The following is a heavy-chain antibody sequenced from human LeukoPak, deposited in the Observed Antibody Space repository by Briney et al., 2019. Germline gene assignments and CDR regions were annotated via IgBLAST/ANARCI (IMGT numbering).Heavy chain of an antibody. CDR1: GDSISSSNYY. Sequence: TSETLSLTCTVSGDSISSSNYYWGWIRQPPGKGLEWIGSTPYSGDTVYNPSLKSRIIISVDTSKNQFSLKLTSVTAADTAVYYCVRSLATSGMYWGQGTLVTVSS. CDR2: TPYSGDT. CDR3: VRSLATSGMY. J-gene: IGHJ4*02. D-gene: IGHD6-13*01. V-gene: IGHV4-39*01.